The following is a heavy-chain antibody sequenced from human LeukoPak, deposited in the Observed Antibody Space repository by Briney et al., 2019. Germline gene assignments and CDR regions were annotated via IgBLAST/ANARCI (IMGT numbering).Heavy chain of an antibody. V-gene: IGHV3-74*01. CDR3: ARVGHYDFWSKDY. Sequence: GGSLTLSCTFSGFSLSDYWMHWVRQARGQVLVLFSRINLDGSSTSYADSVEGRFSISRDNAKNTLYLQMNSLRAEDTAVYCCARVGHYDFWSKDYWGQGTLVTVSS. D-gene: IGHD3-3*01. CDR2: INLDGSST. CDR1: GFSLSDYW. J-gene: IGHJ4*02.